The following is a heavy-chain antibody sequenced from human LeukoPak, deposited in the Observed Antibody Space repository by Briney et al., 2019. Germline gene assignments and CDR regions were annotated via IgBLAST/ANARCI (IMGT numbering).Heavy chain of an antibody. D-gene: IGHD1-1*01. CDR1: GFSFSSNW. J-gene: IGHJ4*02. Sequence: PGGPLRLSCAASGFSFSSNWISWVRQAPGKGLEWVASMNQNGGAQHYIDSVKGRFTISRDNAKNSLFLQMNSLRAEDTGVYYCASLLSFATRWNYWGQGVLVTVSS. CDR3: ASLLSFATRWNY. CDR2: MNQNGGAQ. V-gene: IGHV3-7*01.